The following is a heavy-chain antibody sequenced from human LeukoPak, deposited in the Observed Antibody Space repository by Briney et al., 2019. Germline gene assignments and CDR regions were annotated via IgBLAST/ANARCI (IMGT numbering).Heavy chain of an antibody. CDR2: MNPNSGNT. CDR3: ARRHYYDFWSGRENSFDY. V-gene: IGHV1-8*03. J-gene: IGHJ4*02. D-gene: IGHD3-3*01. CDR1: GYTFTSHD. Sequence: ASVKVSCKASGYTFTSHDINWVRQATGQGLEWTGWMNPNSGNTGYAQKFQGRVTITRNTSITTAYMELSNLTSEDTAVYYCARRHYYDFWSGRENSFDYWGQGTLVTVSS.